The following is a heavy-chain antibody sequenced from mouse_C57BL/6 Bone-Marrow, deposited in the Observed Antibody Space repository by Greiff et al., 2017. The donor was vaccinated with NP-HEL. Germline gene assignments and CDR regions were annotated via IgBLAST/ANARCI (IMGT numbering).Heavy chain of an antibody. J-gene: IGHJ1*03. Sequence: EVKLVESGGDLVKPGGSLKLSCAASGFTFSSYGMSWVRQTPDKRLEWVATISSGGSYTYYPDSVKGRFTISRDNAKNTLYLQMSSLKSEDTAMYYCARRRNWYFDVWGTGTTVTVSS. CDR2: ISSGGSYT. CDR3: ARRRNWYFDV. CDR1: GFTFSSYG. V-gene: IGHV5-6*01.